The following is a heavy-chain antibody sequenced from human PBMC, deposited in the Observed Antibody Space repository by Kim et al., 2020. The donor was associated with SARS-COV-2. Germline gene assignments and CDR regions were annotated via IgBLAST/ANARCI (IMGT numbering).Heavy chain of an antibody. CDR1: GFTFSSYW. CDR3: ARGGGITIFGVVIHSYYGMDV. J-gene: IGHJ6*02. Sequence: GGSLRLSCAASGFTFSSYWMSWVRQAPGKGLEWVANIKQDGSEKYYVDSVKGRFTISRDNAKNSLYLQMNSLRAEDTAVYYCARGGGITIFGVVIHSYYGMDVWGQGTTVTVSS. V-gene: IGHV3-7*01. CDR2: IKQDGSEK. D-gene: IGHD3-3*01.